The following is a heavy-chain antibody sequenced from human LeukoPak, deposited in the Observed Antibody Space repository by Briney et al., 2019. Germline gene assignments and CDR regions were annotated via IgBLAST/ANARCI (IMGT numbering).Heavy chain of an antibody. Sequence: ASVKVSCKASGYTFTSYYMHWARQAPGQGLEWMGIINPSGGSTSYAQKFQGRVTMTRDMSTSTVYMELRSLRSDDTAVYYCARDLRYSSGWSASGMDVWGKGTTVTISS. V-gene: IGHV1-46*01. CDR3: ARDLRYSSGWSASGMDV. J-gene: IGHJ6*03. D-gene: IGHD6-19*01. CDR1: GYTFTSYY. CDR2: INPSGGST.